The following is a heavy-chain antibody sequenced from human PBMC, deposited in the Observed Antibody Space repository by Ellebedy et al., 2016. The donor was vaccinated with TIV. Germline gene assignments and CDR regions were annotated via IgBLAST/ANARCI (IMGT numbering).Heavy chain of an antibody. CDR2: ISDSGIYV. D-gene: IGHD2-8*01. V-gene: IGHV3-21*01. J-gene: IGHJ5*02. CDR1: GLIFSNYR. CDR3: VKNNGGSGPNWFGP. Sequence: GESLKTSXAASGLIFSNYRKNLVRQTRGKLLGRVSSISDSGIYVSYTDSVKGRCTISRDNAKNALYLQINSLRVEDAGTYYCVKNNGGSGPNWFGPWGQGTLVTVSS.